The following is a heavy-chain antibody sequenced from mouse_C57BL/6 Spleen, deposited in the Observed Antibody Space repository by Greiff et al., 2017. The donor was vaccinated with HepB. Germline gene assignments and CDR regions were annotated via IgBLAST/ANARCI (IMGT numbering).Heavy chain of an antibody. CDR3: AKGANWDPFDY. D-gene: IGHD4-1*01. CDR1: GYTFTDYN. Sequence: EVQLQQSGPELVKPGASVKMSCKASGYTFTDYNMHWVKQSHGKSLEWIGYINPNNGGTSYNQKFKGKATLTVNKSSSTAYMELSSLTSEDSAVYYCAKGANWDPFDYWGQGTTLTVSS. V-gene: IGHV1-22*01. CDR2: INPNNGGT. J-gene: IGHJ2*01.